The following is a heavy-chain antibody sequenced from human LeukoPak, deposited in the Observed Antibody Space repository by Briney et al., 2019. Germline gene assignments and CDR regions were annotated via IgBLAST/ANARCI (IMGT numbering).Heavy chain of an antibody. V-gene: IGHV4-34*01. CDR2: INHSGST. CDR3: ARKRRELWFDP. Sequence: SETLSPTCAVYGGSFSGYYWSWIRQPPGKGLEWIGEINHSGSTNYNPSLKSRVTISVDTSKNQFSLKLSSVTAADTAVYYCARKRRELWFDPWGQGTLVTVSS. CDR1: GGSFSGYY. D-gene: IGHD1-7*01. J-gene: IGHJ5*02.